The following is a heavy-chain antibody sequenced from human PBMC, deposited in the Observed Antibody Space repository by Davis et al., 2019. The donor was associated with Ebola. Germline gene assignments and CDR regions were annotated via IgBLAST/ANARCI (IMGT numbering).Heavy chain of an antibody. Sequence: MPSETLSLTCAVYGGSLSNYYWSWVRQPPGKGLEWIGYIYYSGSTNYSPSLKSRVTISVDTSKNQFSLKLSSVTAADTAVYYCAREIAAAVDYWSQGTLVTVSS. CDR2: IYYSGST. V-gene: IGHV4-59*01. J-gene: IGHJ4*02. CDR1: GGSLSNYY. CDR3: AREIAAAVDY. D-gene: IGHD6-13*01.